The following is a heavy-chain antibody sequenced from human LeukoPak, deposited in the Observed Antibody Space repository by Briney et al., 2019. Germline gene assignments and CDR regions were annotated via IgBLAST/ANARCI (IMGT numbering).Heavy chain of an antibody. V-gene: IGHV3-23*01. D-gene: IGHD2-15*01. J-gene: IGHJ2*01. CDR2: ISDSGGRT. CDR3: ARDILVSGGWSHGANWYFDL. Sequence: GGSLRLSCAVSGITLSNYGMSWVRQAPGKGLEWVAGISDSGGRTNYADSVKGRFTISRDNPRNTLYLQMNSLRGEDTAVYYCARDILVSGGWSHGANWYFDLWGRGTLVTVSS. CDR1: GITLSNYG.